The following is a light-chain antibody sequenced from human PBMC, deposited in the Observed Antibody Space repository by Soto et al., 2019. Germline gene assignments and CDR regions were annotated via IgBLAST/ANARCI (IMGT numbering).Light chain of an antibody. Sequence: ELTQPPSMSVAPGQTARITCGGNNIGSKTVHWYQQKAGQAPVLVVYDDSDRPSGIPERFSGSNSGNTATLTISRVEAGDEADYYCQVWDVSTVHYVFGTGTKVTVL. J-gene: IGLJ1*01. CDR2: DDS. CDR3: QVWDVSTVHYV. V-gene: IGLV3-21*02. CDR1: NIGSKT.